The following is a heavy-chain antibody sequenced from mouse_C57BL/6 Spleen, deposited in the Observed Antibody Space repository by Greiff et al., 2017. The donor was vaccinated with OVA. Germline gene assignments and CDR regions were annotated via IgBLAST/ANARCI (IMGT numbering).Heavy chain of an antibody. J-gene: IGHJ2*01. CDR1: GFTFSSYA. CDR3: ARTDGSYYFDY. V-gene: IGHV5-4*03. CDR2: ISDGGSYT. Sequence: EVKLMESGGGLVKPGGSLKLSCAASGFTFSSYAMSWVRQTPEKRLEWVATISDGGSYTYYPDNVKGRFTISRDNAKNNLYLQMSHLKSEDTAMYYCARTDGSYYFDYWGQGTTLTVSS. D-gene: IGHD2-3*01.